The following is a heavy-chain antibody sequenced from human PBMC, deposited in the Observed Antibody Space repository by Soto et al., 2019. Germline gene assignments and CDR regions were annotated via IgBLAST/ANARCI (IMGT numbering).Heavy chain of an antibody. CDR2: INSDGSST. J-gene: IGHJ6*02. CDR3: XXGRGPRQXFDWLLFEESVYYGMDV. Sequence: GGSLRLSCAASGFTFSSYWMHWVRQAPGKGLVWVSRINSDGSSTSYADSVKGRFTISRDNAKNTLYLQMNSLRAEDTAXXXXXXGRGPRQXFDWLLFEESVYYGMDVWGQGTTVTVSS. V-gene: IGHV3-74*01. CDR1: GFTFSSYW. D-gene: IGHD3-9*01.